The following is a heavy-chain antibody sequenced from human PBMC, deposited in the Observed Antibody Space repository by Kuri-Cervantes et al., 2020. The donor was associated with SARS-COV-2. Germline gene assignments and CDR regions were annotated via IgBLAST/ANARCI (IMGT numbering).Heavy chain of an antibody. CDR3: ARQGSGSYYDDAFDI. V-gene: IGHV5-10-1*01. J-gene: IGHJ3*02. Sequence: KVSCKGSGYSFTSYWIGWVRQMPGKGLEWMGRIDPSDSYTNYSPSFQGHVTISADKSISTAYLQWSSLKASDTAMYYCARQGSGSYYDDAFDIWGQGTMVTVSS. CDR1: GYSFTSYW. CDR2: IDPSDSYT. D-gene: IGHD1-26*01.